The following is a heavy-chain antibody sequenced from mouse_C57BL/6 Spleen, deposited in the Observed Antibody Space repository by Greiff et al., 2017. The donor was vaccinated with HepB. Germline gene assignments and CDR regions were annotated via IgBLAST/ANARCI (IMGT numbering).Heavy chain of an antibody. J-gene: IGHJ3*01. D-gene: IGHD2-1*01. CDR1: GFNIKDDY. V-gene: IGHV14-4*01. CDR3: TTDLLWSTGFAY. CDR2: IDPENGDT. Sequence: VQLQQSGAELVRPGASVKLSCTASGFNIKDDYMHWVKQRPEQGLEWIGWIDPENGDTEYASKFQGKATITADTSSNTAYLQLSSLTSADTAVYYCTTDLLWSTGFAYWGQGTLVTVSA.